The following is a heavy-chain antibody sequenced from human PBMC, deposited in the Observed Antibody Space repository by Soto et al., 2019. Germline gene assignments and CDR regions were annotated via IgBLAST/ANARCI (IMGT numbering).Heavy chain of an antibody. CDR3: ATRITVFGLLIPPFDP. D-gene: IGHD3-3*01. CDR2: IFYGGTT. J-gene: IGHJ5*02. Sequence: SETLSLTCSVSGYSITDGYDWGWVRQPPGKGLEWVGSIFYGGTTHYNPSLKSRVTMSVDTSKNQFSLRLSSVTAADTAIYYCATRITVFGLLIPPFDPWGQGTQVTVSS. V-gene: IGHV4-38-2*01. CDR1: GYSITDGYD.